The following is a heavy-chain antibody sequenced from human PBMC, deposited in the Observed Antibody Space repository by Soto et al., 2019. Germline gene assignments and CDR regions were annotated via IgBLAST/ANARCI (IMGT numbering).Heavy chain of an antibody. CDR3: AKDEKDIVVVVAATWEGDAFDI. V-gene: IGHV3-23*01. CDR2: ISGSGGST. CDR1: GFTFSSYA. D-gene: IGHD2-15*01. J-gene: IGHJ3*02. Sequence: GGSLRLSCAASGFTFSSYAMSWVRQAPGKGLEWVSAISGSGGSTYYADSVKGRFTISRDNSKNTLYLQMNSLRAEDTAVYYCAKDEKDIVVVVAATWEGDAFDIWGQGTMVTVSS.